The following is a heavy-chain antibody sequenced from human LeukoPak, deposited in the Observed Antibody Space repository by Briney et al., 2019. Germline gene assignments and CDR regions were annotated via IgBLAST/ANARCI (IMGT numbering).Heavy chain of an antibody. CDR1: GFTFSSYA. CDR3: ARDTSGWSLRCDY. Sequence: GGSLRLSCAASGFTFSSYAMHWVRQAPGKGLEWVAVISYDGSNKYYADSVKGRFTISRDNSKNTLYLQMNSLRAEDTAVYYCARDTSGWSLRCDYWGQGTLVTVSS. D-gene: IGHD6-19*01. V-gene: IGHV3-30-3*01. CDR2: ISYDGSNK. J-gene: IGHJ4*02.